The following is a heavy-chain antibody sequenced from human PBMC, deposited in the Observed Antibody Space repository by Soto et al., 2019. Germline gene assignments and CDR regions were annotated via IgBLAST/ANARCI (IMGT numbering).Heavy chain of an antibody. CDR1: GFTFSSYW. V-gene: IGHV3-7*03. J-gene: IGHJ3*02. Sequence: GESLKISCAASGFTFSSYWMSWVRQAPGKGLEWVANIKQDGSEKYYVDSVKGRFTISRDNAKNSLYLQMNSLRAEDTALYYCARAGVGATAFDIWGQGTMVTVSS. D-gene: IGHD1-26*01. CDR2: IKQDGSEK. CDR3: ARAGVGATAFDI.